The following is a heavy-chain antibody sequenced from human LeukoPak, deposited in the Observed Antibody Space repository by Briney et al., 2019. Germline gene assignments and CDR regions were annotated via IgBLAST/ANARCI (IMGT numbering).Heavy chain of an antibody. Sequence: SETLSLTCAVYGGSFSGYYWSWLRQPPGKGLEWIGEINHSGSTNYNPSLKSRVTMSVDTSKNQFSLKLSSVTAADTAVYYCARDLDPGFWSGYYTRGSSWFDPWGQGTLVTVSS. V-gene: IGHV4-34*01. CDR3: ARDLDPGFWSGYYTRGSSWFDP. CDR2: INHSGST. CDR1: GGSFSGYY. D-gene: IGHD3-3*01. J-gene: IGHJ5*02.